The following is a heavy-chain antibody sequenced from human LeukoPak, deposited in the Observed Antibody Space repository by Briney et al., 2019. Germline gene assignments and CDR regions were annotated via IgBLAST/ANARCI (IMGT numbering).Heavy chain of an antibody. D-gene: IGHD1-26*01. V-gene: IGHV5-51*01. Sequence: GGALEISFEGFGGRFTSYWIGWGGPMAGEGRGGRGIIYPGDSDTRYSPSFQGQVTISADKSISTAYLQWSSLKASDTAMYYCARPSVGATFASAFDIWGQGTMVTVSS. CDR1: GGRFTSYW. CDR2: IYPGDSDT. CDR3: ARPSVGATFASAFDI. J-gene: IGHJ3*02.